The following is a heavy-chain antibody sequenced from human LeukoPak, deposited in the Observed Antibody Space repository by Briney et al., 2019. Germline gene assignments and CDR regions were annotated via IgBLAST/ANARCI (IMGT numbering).Heavy chain of an antibody. CDR2: IYSGGST. CDR3: ARGQERFGEFDY. CDR1: GFTVSSNY. D-gene: IGHD3-10*01. V-gene: IGHV3-53*01. J-gene: IGHJ4*02. Sequence: GGSLRLSCAASGFTVSSNYMSWVRQAPGEGLEWVSVIYSGGSTYYADSVKGRFTISRDNSKNTLYLQMNSLRAEDTAVYYCARGQERFGEFDYWGQGTLVTVSS.